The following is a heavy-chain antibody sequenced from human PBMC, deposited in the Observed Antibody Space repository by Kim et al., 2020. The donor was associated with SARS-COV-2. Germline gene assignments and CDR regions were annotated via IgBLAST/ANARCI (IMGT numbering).Heavy chain of an antibody. V-gene: IGHV3-23*01. CDR2: ITGRGDRT. J-gene: IGHJ4*02. CDR3: AKFSGRSLQSLRFDY. D-gene: IGHD3-10*01. Sequence: GGSLRLSCAASGFIFSNNAMSWVRQAPGKGLEWVSVITGRGDRTYFADSVKGRFTISRDNSKNTLYLQMNSLRAEDTAVYYCAKFSGRSLQSLRFDYWGQGTLVTVSS. CDR1: GFIFSNNA.